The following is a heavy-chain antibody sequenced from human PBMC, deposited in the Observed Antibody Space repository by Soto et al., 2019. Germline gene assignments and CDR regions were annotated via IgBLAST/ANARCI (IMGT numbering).Heavy chain of an antibody. CDR1: GFTFSSYA. J-gene: IGHJ6*02. D-gene: IGHD7-27*01. Sequence: GGSLRLSCAASGFTFSSYAMSWVRQAPGKGLEWVSAISGSGGSTYYADSVKGRFTISRDNSKNSLYLQMNSLRAEDTSMYYCAREFLGGLDVWGQGTTVTVSS. V-gene: IGHV3-23*01. CDR3: AREFLGGLDV. CDR2: ISGSGGST.